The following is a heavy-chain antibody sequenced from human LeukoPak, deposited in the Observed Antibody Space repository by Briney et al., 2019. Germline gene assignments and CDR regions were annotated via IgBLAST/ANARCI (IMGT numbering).Heavy chain of an antibody. Sequence: SETLSLTCTVSGGSISSYYWSWIRQPPGKGLEWIWYIYYCGSTNYNPSLKSRATISVDTSKNQFSLKLSSVTAADTAVYYCASSSGGSWYYYMDVSRKGTTVTVSS. CDR1: GGSISSYY. D-gene: IGHD2-15*01. V-gene: IGHV4-59*01. CDR3: ASSSGGSWYYYMDV. J-gene: IGHJ6*03. CDR2: IYYCGST.